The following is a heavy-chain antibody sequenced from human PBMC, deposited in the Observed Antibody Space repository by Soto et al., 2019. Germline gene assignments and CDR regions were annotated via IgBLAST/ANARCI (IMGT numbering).Heavy chain of an antibody. CDR1: GGSISSYY. V-gene: IGHV4-59*01. CDR3: ARVHCSGGSCYLDY. D-gene: IGHD2-15*01. CDR2: IYYSGST. Sequence: SETLSLTCTVSGGSISSYYWSWIRQPPGKGLEWIGYIYYSGSTNYNPSLKSRVTISVDTSKNQFSLKLSSVTAADTAVYYCARVHCSGGSCYLDYWGQGTLVTVSS. J-gene: IGHJ4*02.